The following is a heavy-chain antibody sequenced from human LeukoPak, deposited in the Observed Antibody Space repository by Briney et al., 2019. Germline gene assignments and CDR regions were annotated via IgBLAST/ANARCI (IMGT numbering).Heavy chain of an antibody. D-gene: IGHD6-13*01. J-gene: IGHJ4*02. Sequence: ASVKVSCKASGYTFTTYGINWVRQAPGQGLEWMVWISAYNGNTNYAQKVQGRVTMTTDTSTSTAYMELRSLRSDDTAVYYCARDSSTWYSGEYWGQGTLVTVSS. CDR1: GYTFTTYG. V-gene: IGHV1-18*01. CDR2: ISAYNGNT. CDR3: ARDSSTWYSGEY.